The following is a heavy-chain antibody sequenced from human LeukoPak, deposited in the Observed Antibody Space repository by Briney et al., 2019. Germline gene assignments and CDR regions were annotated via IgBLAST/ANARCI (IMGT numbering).Heavy chain of an antibody. CDR3: AKERGSTTHFDF. V-gene: IGHV3-30*18. D-gene: IGHD2-2*01. J-gene: IGHJ4*02. CDR2: ISYDGHTN. Sequence: GGTLRLSCAVSGFTFSSYGIHWVRQAPAKGLEWVTVISYDGHTNYVDSVKGRFTISRDNSKNTLYLQMNGLRDEDTAVYYCAKERGSTTHFDFWGQGTLVTVSS. CDR1: GFTFSSYG.